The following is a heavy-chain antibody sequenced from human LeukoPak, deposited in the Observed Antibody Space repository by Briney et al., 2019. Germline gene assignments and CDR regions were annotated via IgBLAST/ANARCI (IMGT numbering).Heavy chain of an antibody. CDR2: ISDTGGRT. Sequence: GGSLRLSCAVSGITLSNYGMTSVRQAPGKGLECVAGISDTGGRTNYADSVKGRFTISRDNPKNTLYLQMNSLRAEDTAVYFCAKRGVVIRVILVGFHKEAYYFDSWGQGALVTVSS. J-gene: IGHJ4*02. V-gene: IGHV3-23*01. D-gene: IGHD3-22*01. CDR1: GITLSNYG. CDR3: AKRGVVIRVILVGFHKEAYYFDS.